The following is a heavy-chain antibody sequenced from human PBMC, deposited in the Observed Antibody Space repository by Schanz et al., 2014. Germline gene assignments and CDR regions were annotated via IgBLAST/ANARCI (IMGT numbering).Heavy chain of an antibody. J-gene: IGHJ4*02. D-gene: IGHD3-3*01. Sequence: EVQLVESGGGLAQPGGSLRLSCAASGITFSGYSMSWVRQAPGKGLEWVSHINSDGTTTTYADSVKGRFTISRDNAENTLYLQMNSLTAEDTAVYYCARGVRIDYWGQGTLVAVSS. CDR3: ARGVRIDY. CDR2: INSDGTTT. CDR1: GITFSGYS. V-gene: IGHV3-74*01.